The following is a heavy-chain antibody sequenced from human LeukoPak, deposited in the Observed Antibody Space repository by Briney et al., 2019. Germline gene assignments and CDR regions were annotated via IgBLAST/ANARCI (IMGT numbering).Heavy chain of an antibody. Sequence: GGSLRLSCAASGFTFSSYGMHWVRQAPGKGLRWVAVTSYDGSNKYYADSVKGRFTISRDNSKNTLYLQMNSLRAEDTAVYYCAKSRARWVFDYWGQGTLVTVSS. CDR2: TSYDGSNK. D-gene: IGHD6-13*01. J-gene: IGHJ4*02. CDR3: AKSRARWVFDY. V-gene: IGHV3-30*18. CDR1: GFTFSSYG.